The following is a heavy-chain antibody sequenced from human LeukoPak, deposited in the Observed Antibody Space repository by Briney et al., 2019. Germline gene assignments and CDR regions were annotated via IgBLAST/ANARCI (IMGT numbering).Heavy chain of an antibody. D-gene: IGHD6-13*01. CDR3: ARASYSSSWYSAVYFDY. CDR1: GGTFSSYA. J-gene: IGHJ4*02. CDR2: IIPLFGTA. Sequence: ASVKVSCKASGGTFSSYAISWVRQAPGQGLEWMGGIIPLFGTANYAQKFQGRVTITADESTSTAYMELSSLRSEDTAVYYCARASYSSSWYSAVYFDYWGQGTLVTVSS. V-gene: IGHV1-69*13.